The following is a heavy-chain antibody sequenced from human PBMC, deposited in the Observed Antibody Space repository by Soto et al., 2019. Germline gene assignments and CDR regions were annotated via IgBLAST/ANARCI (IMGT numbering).Heavy chain of an antibody. CDR3: ARDKGALHLGEYEYFQH. J-gene: IGHJ1*01. CDR2: IKQDGSEK. CDR1: GFTFSSYW. D-gene: IGHD3-16*01. Sequence: GGSLRLSCAASGFTFSSYWMSWVRQAPGKGLEWVANIKQDGSEKYYVYSVKGRLTISRENAKKSLYLQMNSLRADDTAVYYCARDKGALHLGEYEYFQHWGQGTLVTVSS. V-gene: IGHV3-7*01.